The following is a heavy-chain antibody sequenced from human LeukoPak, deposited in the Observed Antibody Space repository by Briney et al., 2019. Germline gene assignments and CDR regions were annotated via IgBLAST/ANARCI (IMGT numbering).Heavy chain of an antibody. CDR1: GFTFDEYA. D-gene: IGHD3-22*01. Sequence: TGRSLRLSCAASGFTFDEYAMSWDRQLPGKGLEWVSGLNWNGDTTDYADSVRGQFTISRDNAKNSLYLQMNSLTAEDTAFYYCASRHSDGYFDYWGQGTLVTVSS. CDR3: ASRHSDGYFDY. V-gene: IGHV3-20*04. CDR2: LNWNGDTT. J-gene: IGHJ4*02.